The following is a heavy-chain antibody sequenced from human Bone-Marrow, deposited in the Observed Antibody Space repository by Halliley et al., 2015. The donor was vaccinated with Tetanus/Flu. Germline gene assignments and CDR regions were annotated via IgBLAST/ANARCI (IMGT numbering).Heavy chain of an antibody. D-gene: IGHD4-17*01. Sequence: MGWIGGYNGDTNYVQKFQGRVPMTRDTSANTAYMELRSLRSDDTAVYFCARGVGDGDYTGGLDSWGQGTLVTVSS. CDR3: ARGVGDGDYTGGLDS. V-gene: IGHV1-18*01. CDR2: IGGYNGDT. J-gene: IGHJ4*02.